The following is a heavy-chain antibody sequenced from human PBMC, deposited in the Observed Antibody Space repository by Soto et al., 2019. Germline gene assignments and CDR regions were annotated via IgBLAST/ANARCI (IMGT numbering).Heavy chain of an antibody. CDR1: GFTFDDYD. V-gene: IGHV3-9*01. J-gene: IGHJ6*02. CDR2: ISWGTGTI. CDR3: AKDLGYNYGDYYHYGMDV. D-gene: IGHD5-18*01. Sequence: PGGSLRLSCAASGFTFDDYDMHWVRQAPGMGLEWVSSISWGTGTIDYADSVKGRFTISRDNVKNPLYLQMNSLRAEDTALYYCAKDLGYNYGDYYHYGMDVWGQGTTVTVSS.